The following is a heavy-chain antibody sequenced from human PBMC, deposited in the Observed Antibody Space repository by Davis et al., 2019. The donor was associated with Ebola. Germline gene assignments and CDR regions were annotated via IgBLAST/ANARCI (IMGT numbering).Heavy chain of an antibody. D-gene: IGHD2-15*01. J-gene: IGHJ5*02. CDR2: INTDGSRT. CDR3: ARGNRFCSGDICANWFDP. CDR1: GFTFSSYW. Sequence: GESLKISCAASGFTFSSYWMHWVRQAPGKGLVWVSRINTDGSRTSYADSVKGRFTISRDNAKSTLYLQMNSLRAEDTALYYCARGNRFCSGDICANWFDPWGQGTLVTVSS. V-gene: IGHV3-74*01.